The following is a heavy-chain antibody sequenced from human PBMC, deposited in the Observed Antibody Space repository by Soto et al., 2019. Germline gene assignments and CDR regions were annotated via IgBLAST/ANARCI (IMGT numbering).Heavy chain of an antibody. CDR1: GYTFTCYY. Sequence: ASVKVSCKASGYTFTCYYMHWVRQAPGQGLEWMGWINPNSGGTNYAQKFQGWVTMTRDTSISTAYMELSRLRSDDTAVYYCARFPVVPAAMAGYYYGMDVWGQGTTVTVSS. D-gene: IGHD2-2*01. CDR2: INPNSGGT. J-gene: IGHJ6*02. V-gene: IGHV1-2*04. CDR3: ARFPVVPAAMAGYYYGMDV.